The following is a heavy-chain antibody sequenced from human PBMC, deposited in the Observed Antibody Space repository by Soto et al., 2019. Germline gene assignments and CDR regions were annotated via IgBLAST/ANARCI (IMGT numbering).Heavy chain of an antibody. J-gene: IGHJ6*02. V-gene: IGHV3-11*01. CDR2: ISSSGSTI. D-gene: IGHD6-19*01. CDR3: ARDPGSGWLYYYYYGMDV. CDR1: GFTFSDYY. Sequence: GGSLRLSCAASGFTFSDYYMSWIRQAPGKGLEWVSYISSSGSTIYYADSVKGRFTISRDNAKNPLYLQMNSLRAEDTAVYYCARDPGSGWLYYYYYGMDVWGQGTTVTVSS.